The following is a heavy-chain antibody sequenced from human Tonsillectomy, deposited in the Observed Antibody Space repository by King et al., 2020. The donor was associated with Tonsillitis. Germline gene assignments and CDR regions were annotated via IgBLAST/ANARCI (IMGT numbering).Heavy chain of an antibody. CDR3: TAGLGRTNGDS. CDR1: GFTFNNAW. V-gene: IGHV3-15*01. D-gene: IGHD1-14*01. CDR2: IYRECDGAPT. J-gene: IGHJ5*01. Sequence: QLVQSGGGLVKPGESLTLSCAASGFTFNNAWMTWVRQAPGKGLEWVGRIYRECDGAPTDYGVPVKGRFTISRDDSRSTLYLQMNNLKAEDTAVYYCTAGLGRTNGDSWGQGTLVTVSS.